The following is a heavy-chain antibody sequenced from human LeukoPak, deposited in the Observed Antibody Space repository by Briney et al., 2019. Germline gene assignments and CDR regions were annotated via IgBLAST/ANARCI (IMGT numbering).Heavy chain of an antibody. J-gene: IGHJ4*02. V-gene: IGHV3-23*01. Sequence: GGSLRLSCAASGFTFSNYGMSWVRQVPGKGLEWVSGISGSGFSTYYEDSVKGRFTISRDNSKSTLYLQMNSLRAEDTAVYYCADSDGYYGRLVWGQGILVTVSS. CDR1: GFTFSNYG. CDR2: ISGSGFST. CDR3: ADSDGYYGRLV. D-gene: IGHD3-22*01.